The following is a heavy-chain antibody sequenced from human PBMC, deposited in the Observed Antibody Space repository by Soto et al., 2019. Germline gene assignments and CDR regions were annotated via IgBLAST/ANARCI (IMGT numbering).Heavy chain of an antibody. V-gene: IGHV3-48*03. J-gene: IGHJ6*02. D-gene: IGHD6-6*01. CDR3: AREKEDEGSSSLRVYYGMDV. CDR2: ITKSGDRI. CDR1: GFTFSIYE. Sequence: GGSLRLSCVASGFTFSIYEMHWVRQAPGKGLEWVSYITKSGDRIHYADSVKGRFTISRDNAKNSLYLQMNRLRAEDTAVYYCAREKEDEGSSSLRVYYGMDVWGQGXTVTVYS.